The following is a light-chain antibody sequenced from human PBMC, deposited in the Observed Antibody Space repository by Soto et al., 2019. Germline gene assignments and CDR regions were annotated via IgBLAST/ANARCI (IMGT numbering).Light chain of an antibody. CDR2: DVS. V-gene: IGLV2-14*01. CDR3: SSYTGSRAPLV. CDR1: SSDVGRYNY. Sequence: QSALTQPASVSGSPGQSITISCTGTSSDVGRYNYVSWYQQHPSKAPKLMIFDVSNRPSGVSNRFSGSKSGNTASLTISGLQAEDEADYYCSSYTGSRAPLVFGGGTKLTVL. J-gene: IGLJ2*01.